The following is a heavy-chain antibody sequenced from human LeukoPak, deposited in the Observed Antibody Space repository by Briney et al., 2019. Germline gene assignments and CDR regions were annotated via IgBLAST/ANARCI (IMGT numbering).Heavy chain of an antibody. Sequence: GASVKVSCKASGYTFTSYYMHWVRQAPGKGLEWMGGFDPEDGETIYAQKFQGRVTMTEDTSTDTAYMELSSLRSEDTAVYYCATTIFGVEYYYYDYWGQGTLVTVSS. V-gene: IGHV1-24*01. J-gene: IGHJ4*02. CDR2: FDPEDGET. CDR1: GYTFTSYY. CDR3: ATTIFGVEYYYYDY. D-gene: IGHD3-3*01.